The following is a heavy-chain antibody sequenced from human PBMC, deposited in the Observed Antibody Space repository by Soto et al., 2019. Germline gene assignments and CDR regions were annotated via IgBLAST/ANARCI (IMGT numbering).Heavy chain of an antibody. J-gene: IGHJ6*02. Sequence: PSVKVSCKASGGTFNSYAISWVRQAPGQGLEWMGGIIPIFGTANYAQKFQGRVTITADESTSTAYMELSSLRSEDTAVYYCAGTQPIDCSGGSCYSDYYGMDVWGQGTTVTVSS. CDR2: IIPIFGTA. CDR3: AGTQPIDCSGGSCYSDYYGMDV. D-gene: IGHD2-15*01. V-gene: IGHV1-69*13. CDR1: GGTFNSYA.